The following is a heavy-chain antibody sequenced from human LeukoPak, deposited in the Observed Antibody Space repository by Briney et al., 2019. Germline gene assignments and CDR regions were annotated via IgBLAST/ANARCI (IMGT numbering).Heavy chain of an antibody. CDR3: ARGADTGSYGSLVYFDY. J-gene: IGHJ4*02. CDR1: GGTFSSYA. Sequence: SVKVSCKASGGTFSSYAISWVRQAPGQGLEWMGRIIPILGIANYAQKFQGRVTITADISTSTAYMELRSLRSDDTAVYFCARGADTGSYGSLVYFDYWGQGTLVTVSS. V-gene: IGHV1-69*04. D-gene: IGHD3-16*01. CDR2: IIPILGIA.